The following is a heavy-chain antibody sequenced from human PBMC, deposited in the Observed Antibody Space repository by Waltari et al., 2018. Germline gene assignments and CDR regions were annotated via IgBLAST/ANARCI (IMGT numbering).Heavy chain of an antibody. CDR3: ARSYGSGSYWLDALDI. CDR1: GDSIGSGEYF. V-gene: IGHV4-30-4*08. Sequence: QVQLQEAGPGLVKPSQTLSLTCTVSGDSIGSGEYFWSWIRQPPGKGLEWIGYVYYRGSTYYNPTLKSRVTISGDTSKNEFSLKLSSVTAADTAVYYCARSYGSGSYWLDALDIWGQGTVVTVSS. J-gene: IGHJ3*02. CDR2: VYYRGST. D-gene: IGHD3-10*01.